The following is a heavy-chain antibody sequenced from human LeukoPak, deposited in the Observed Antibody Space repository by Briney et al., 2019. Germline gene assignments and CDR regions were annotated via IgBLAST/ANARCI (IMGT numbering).Heavy chain of an antibody. V-gene: IGHV4-59*01. Sequence: SETLSLTCTASGGSITTYYWSWIRQPPGKGLEWIGYIYYSGSTNYNPSLKSRVTISVDTSKNQFSLKLSSVTAADTAVYYCASALEAPTGNWFDPWGQGTLVTVSS. J-gene: IGHJ5*02. CDR2: IYYSGST. CDR1: GGSITTYY. D-gene: IGHD3-9*01. CDR3: ASALEAPTGNWFDP.